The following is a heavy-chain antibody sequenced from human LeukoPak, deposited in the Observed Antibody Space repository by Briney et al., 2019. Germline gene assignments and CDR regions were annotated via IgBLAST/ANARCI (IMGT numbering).Heavy chain of an antibody. Sequence: GGSLRLSCAASGFTFRRYWMSWARQASGKGLEWVANTNQDGSEKYYVDSVKGRFTISRDNAKNSLYLQMNSLRAEDTAVYYCVGLGENYWGQGTLVTVSS. CDR1: GFTFRRYW. CDR2: TNQDGSEK. CDR3: VGLGENY. D-gene: IGHD3-10*01. J-gene: IGHJ4*02. V-gene: IGHV3-7*02.